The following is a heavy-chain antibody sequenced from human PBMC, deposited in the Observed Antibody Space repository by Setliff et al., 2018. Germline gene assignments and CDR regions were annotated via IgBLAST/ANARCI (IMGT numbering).Heavy chain of an antibody. Sequence: GGSLRLSCAASGFSFSKFAMSWVRQSPGKGLERVSGISGSGTSTNFADSVKGRFTISRDNFKNTLYLQMSSLRVEDTAVYYCARWERGTTSDYFDYWGQGALVTVSS. V-gene: IGHV3-23*01. CDR2: ISGSGTST. CDR3: ARWERGTTSDYFDY. J-gene: IGHJ4*02. CDR1: GFSFSKFA. D-gene: IGHD1-26*01.